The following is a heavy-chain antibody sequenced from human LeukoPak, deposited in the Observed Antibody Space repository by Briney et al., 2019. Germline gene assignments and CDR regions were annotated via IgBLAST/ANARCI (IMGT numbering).Heavy chain of an antibody. Sequence: SVKVSCKASGGTFSSYAISWVRQAPGQGLEWMGGIIPIFGTANYAQKFQGRVTITADKSTSTAYMELSSLRSEDTAVYYCARSSDYYDSSGYFDYRGQGTLVTVSS. V-gene: IGHV1-69*06. CDR1: GGTFSSYA. CDR2: IIPIFGTA. J-gene: IGHJ4*02. CDR3: ARSSDYYDSSGYFDY. D-gene: IGHD3-22*01.